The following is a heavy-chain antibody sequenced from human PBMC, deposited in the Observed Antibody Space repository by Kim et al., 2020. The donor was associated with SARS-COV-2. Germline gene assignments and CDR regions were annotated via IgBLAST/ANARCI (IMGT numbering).Heavy chain of an antibody. D-gene: IGHD4-17*01. CDR2: IYYSRST. J-gene: IGHJ4*02. CDR3: ATLPTVTTYFPFDY. V-gene: IGHV4-61*01. Sequence: SETLSLTCTVSGGSVSRGSYYWSWIRQPPGKGLEWIGFIYYSRSTNYNPSLKSRVTISVDTSKNQFSLNLSSVTAADTAVYYCATLPTVTTYFPFDYWGQGILVTVSS. CDR1: GGSVSRGSYY.